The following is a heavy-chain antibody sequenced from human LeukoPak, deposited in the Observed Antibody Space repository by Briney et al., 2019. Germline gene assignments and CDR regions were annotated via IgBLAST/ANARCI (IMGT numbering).Heavy chain of an antibody. CDR2: IYYTGTT. CDR1: GGSLNSPNYY. CDR3: ARHDYYGSLNWFDS. V-gene: IGHV4-39*01. D-gene: IGHD3-10*01. Sequence: SETLSLTCIVSGGSLNSPNYYWGWIRQPPGKGLKWIGTIYYTGTTYYNPSLKSRLTISVDTSKNQFSLKLTSVTAADTAVYYCARHDYYGSLNWFDSWGQGTLITVSS. J-gene: IGHJ5*01.